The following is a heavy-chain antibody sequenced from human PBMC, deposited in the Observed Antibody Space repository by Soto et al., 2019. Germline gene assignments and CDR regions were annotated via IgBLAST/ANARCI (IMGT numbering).Heavy chain of an antibody. J-gene: IGHJ4*02. CDR1: GLTFTRSA. CDR2: IVVGSGNT. V-gene: IGHV1-58*01. D-gene: IGHD6-13*01. Sequence: GASVKVACKASGLTFTRSAVQWVRQARGQRLEWIGWIVVGSGNTNYAQKFQERVTITRDMSTSTAYMELSSLRSEDTAVYYCAAGRALAGKLFDYWGQGTLVTVSS. CDR3: AAGRALAGKLFDY.